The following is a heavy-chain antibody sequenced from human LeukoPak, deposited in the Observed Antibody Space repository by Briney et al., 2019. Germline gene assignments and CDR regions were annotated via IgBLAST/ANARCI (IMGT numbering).Heavy chain of an antibody. CDR2: ISA. J-gene: IGHJ6*02. CDR3: ARDQLRYYGSDTYYSDMDF. D-gene: IGHD3-10*01. Sequence: GASVKVSCKASGYTFTSYAVAWVRQAPGQGLEWMGWISAYAQKFRGRVTMTTDTSTNTGYMELRSLRSDDTAVYLCARDQLRYYGSDTYYSDMDFWGQGTTVTVSS. CDR1: GYTFTSYA. V-gene: IGHV1-18*01.